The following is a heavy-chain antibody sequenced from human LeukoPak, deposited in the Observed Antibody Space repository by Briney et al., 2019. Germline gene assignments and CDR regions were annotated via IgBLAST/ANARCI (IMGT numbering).Heavy chain of an antibody. CDR1: GGSFSGYY. Sequence: SETLSLTCAVYGGSFSGYYRSWIRQPPGKGLEWIGEINHSGSTNYNPSLKSRVTISVDTSKNQFSLKLSSVTAADTAVYYCARGSRITIFGVVIPRIEFDYWGQGTLVTVSS. CDR3: ARGSRITIFGVVIPRIEFDY. V-gene: IGHV4-34*01. D-gene: IGHD3-3*01. J-gene: IGHJ4*02. CDR2: INHSGST.